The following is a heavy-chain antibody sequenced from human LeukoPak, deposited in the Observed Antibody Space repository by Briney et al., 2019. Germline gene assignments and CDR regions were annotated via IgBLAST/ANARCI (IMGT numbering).Heavy chain of an antibody. CDR2: IWYDGSNK. Sequence: GGSLRLSCAASGFTFTNHGMHWVRQAPGKGLEWLAVIWYDGSNKYYADSVKGRFTISRDDSKNTLYLQMNSLGAEDTAVYYCGRDRSSRHLDYWGQGTLVIVSS. D-gene: IGHD6-6*01. CDR1: GFTFTNHG. J-gene: IGHJ4*02. CDR3: GRDRSSRHLDY. V-gene: IGHV3-33*01.